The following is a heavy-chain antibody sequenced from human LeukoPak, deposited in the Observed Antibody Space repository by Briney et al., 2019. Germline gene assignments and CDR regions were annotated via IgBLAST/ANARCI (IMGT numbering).Heavy chain of an antibody. J-gene: IGHJ4*02. CDR3: ARGLRITMVRGALGY. V-gene: IGHV3-30*04. CDR1: GFTFSSYA. Sequence: PGGSLRLSCAASGFTFSSYAMHWVRQAPGKGLEWVAVISYDGSNKYYADSVKGRFTISRDNSKNTLYLQMNSLRAEDTAVYYCARGLRITMVRGALGYWGQGTLVTVSS. D-gene: IGHD3-10*01. CDR2: ISYDGSNK.